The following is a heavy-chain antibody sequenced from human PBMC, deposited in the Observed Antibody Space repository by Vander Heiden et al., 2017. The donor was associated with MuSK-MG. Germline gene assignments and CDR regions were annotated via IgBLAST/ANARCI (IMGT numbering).Heavy chain of an antibody. CDR3: AKRTTAGTLYFFDY. V-gene: IGHV3-23*01. J-gene: IGHJ4*02. Sequence: EVQLLESGGGLVQPGGSLRLSCAASGFTFSSYAMSWVRQAPGTGLKWVSTSGVSGNPYYTSSLKGRFNISRENSKNTLYLQINSLTAEDTAIYYCAKRTTAGTLYFFDYWGQGTLVTVSS. CDR1: GFTFSSYA. D-gene: IGHD6-13*01. CDR2: SGVSGNP.